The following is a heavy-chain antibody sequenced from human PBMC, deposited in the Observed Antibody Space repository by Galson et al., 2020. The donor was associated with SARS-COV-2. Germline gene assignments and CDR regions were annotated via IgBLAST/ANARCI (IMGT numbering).Heavy chain of an antibody. Sequence: ASETLSLTCTVSGGSISNYNYYWAWIRQPPGKGLEWIGTIYHSGNTYYNPSLESRLIISIDTSKNQFSLRLSSVTAADAAVYYCARNDYADYEDDYDIWGQGTMVTVSS. CDR1: GGSISNYNYY. J-gene: IGHJ3*02. D-gene: IGHD4-17*01. V-gene: IGHV4-39*07. CDR2: IYHSGNT. CDR3: ARNDYADYEDDYDI.